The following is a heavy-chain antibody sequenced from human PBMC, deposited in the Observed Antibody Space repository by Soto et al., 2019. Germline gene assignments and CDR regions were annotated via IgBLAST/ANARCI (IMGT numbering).Heavy chain of an antibody. CDR3: AKDSQFGIISPTHDY. J-gene: IGHJ4*02. CDR1: GFTFSSSA. CDR2: FRESGGTT. V-gene: IGHV3-23*01. Sequence: VHLSESGGGLVQPGGSLRLSCAASGFTFSSSAMSWVRQAPGKGLEWVATFRESGGTTHYADSVKGRFTISRDASKNMLNLQMNSLRAEDTAIYYCAKDSQFGIISPTHDYWGQGTRVTVSS. D-gene: IGHD3-16*01.